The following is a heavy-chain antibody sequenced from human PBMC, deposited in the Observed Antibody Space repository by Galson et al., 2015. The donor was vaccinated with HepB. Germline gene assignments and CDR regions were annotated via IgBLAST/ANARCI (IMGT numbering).Heavy chain of an antibody. J-gene: IGHJ4*02. D-gene: IGHD2-15*01. CDR3: VKDLVVAAISGGSFDY. CDR1: GFTFSSYA. Sequence: SLRLSCAASGFTFSSYAMHWVRQAPGKGLEYVSAISSNGGSTYYADSVKGRFTISRDNSKNTLYLQMSSLRAEDTAVYYCVKDLVVAAISGGSFDYWGQGTLVTVSS. CDR2: ISSNGGST. V-gene: IGHV3-64D*06.